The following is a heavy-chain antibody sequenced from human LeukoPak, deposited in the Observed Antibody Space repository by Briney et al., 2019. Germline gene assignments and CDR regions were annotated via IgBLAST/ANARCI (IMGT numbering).Heavy chain of an antibody. CDR2: IYTSGST. CDR1: GGSMRGYY. J-gene: IGHJ4*02. CDR3: ARDSPPAYCSGGSCYFDY. Sequence: SETLSLTCTVSGGSMRGYYWSWIRQPAGKGLEWIGRIYTSGSTDYNPSLKSRVTISKDTSKNEFSLKLSSVTAADTAVYYCARDSPPAYCSGGSCYFDYWGQGTLVTVSS. D-gene: IGHD2-15*01. V-gene: IGHV4-4*07.